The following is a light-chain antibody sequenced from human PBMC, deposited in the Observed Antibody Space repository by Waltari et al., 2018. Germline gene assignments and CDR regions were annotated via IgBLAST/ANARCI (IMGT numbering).Light chain of an antibody. V-gene: IGKV1-39*01. Sequence: DVQMTQSPSSLSASVGDRVTITCRASQSVSSLNWYHQKPGTAPKLLIYAASTLQGGVPSRFSGSGSGTDFTLTISSLQPEDSATYFCQQSTHFPYTFGHGTKLEIK. J-gene: IGKJ2*01. CDR2: AAS. CDR3: QQSTHFPYT. CDR1: QSVSS.